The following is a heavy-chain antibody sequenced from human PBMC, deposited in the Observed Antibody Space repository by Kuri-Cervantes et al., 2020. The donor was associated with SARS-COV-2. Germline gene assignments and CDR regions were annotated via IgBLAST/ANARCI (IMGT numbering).Heavy chain of an antibody. CDR2: IYYSGST. D-gene: IGHD3-3*01. CDR1: GGSISSGGYY. CDR3: ARSPDLRWFDP. V-gene: IGHV4-39*07. Sequence: SETLSLTCTVSGGSISSGGYYWSWIRQPPGKGLEWIGSIYYSGSTYYNPSLKSRVTISVDTSKNQFSLKLSSVTAADTAVYYCARSPDLRWFDPWGQGTLVTVSS. J-gene: IGHJ5*02.